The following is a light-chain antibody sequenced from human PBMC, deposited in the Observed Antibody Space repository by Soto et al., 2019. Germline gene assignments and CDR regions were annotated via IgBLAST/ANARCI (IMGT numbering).Light chain of an antibody. CDR3: QKYNSAPRT. Sequence: DIQMSLSPSSLVTSVGDRVTITCRASQGISNYLAWYQQKPGKVPKLLIYAASTLQSGVPSRFSGSGSGTDVTLTISSLQPEDVATYYCQKYNSAPRTFGQGTKVEIK. CDR1: QGISNY. V-gene: IGKV1-27*01. CDR2: AAS. J-gene: IGKJ1*01.